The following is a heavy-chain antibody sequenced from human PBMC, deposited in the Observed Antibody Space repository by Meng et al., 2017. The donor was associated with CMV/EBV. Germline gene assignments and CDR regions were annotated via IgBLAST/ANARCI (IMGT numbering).Heavy chain of an antibody. D-gene: IGHD3-16*01. CDR2: INPSGGST. V-gene: IGHV1-46*01. CDR1: GLAFSDYY. Sequence: ASVKVSCKASGLAFSDYYMHWVRQAPGQGLEWMGIINPSGGSTRYAQKFQGRVTMTRHTSTSTAYMELSSLRSEDTAVYYCARDSGGGVLWYWGQGTLVTVSS. J-gene: IGHJ4*02. CDR3: ARDSGGGVLWY.